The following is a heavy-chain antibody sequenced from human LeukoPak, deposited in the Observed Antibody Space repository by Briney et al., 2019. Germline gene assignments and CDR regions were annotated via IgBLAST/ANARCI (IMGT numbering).Heavy chain of an antibody. CDR1: GFTFSSYW. CDR3: ARAFGGFTRHTTAYFDY. V-gene: IGHV3-7*01. CDR2: IKQDGSEE. Sequence: GGSLRLSCAASGFTFSSYWMSWVRQAPGKGLEWVANIKQDGSEEYYVDSVKGRFTISRDNAKNSLYLQMNSLRAEDTAVYYCARAFGGFTRHTTAYFDYWGQGTLVTVSS. J-gene: IGHJ4*02. D-gene: IGHD2-15*01.